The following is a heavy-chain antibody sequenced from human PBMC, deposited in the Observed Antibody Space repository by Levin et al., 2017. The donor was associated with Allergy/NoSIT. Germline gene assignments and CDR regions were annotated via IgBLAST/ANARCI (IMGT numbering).Heavy chain of an antibody. Sequence: LSQTLSLTCAVYGGSFRGYYWSWIRQPPGKGLEWIGEINHSGSTNYNPSLKSRVTISVDTSKNQFSLKLSSVTAADTAVYYCARGRHYDSSGYYYGSYYYFDYWGQGTLVTVSS. V-gene: IGHV4-34*01. J-gene: IGHJ4*02. CDR2: INHSGST. CDR1: GGSFRGYY. D-gene: IGHD3-22*01. CDR3: ARGRHYDSSGYYYGSYYYFDY.